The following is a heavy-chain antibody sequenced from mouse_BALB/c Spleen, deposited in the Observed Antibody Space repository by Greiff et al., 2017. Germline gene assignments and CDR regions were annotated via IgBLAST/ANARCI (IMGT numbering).Heavy chain of an antibody. CDR3: ARGFTTVVAPYAMDY. CDR2: ILPGSGST. CDR1: GYTFSSYW. D-gene: IGHD1-1*01. Sequence: QVQLKQSGAELMKPGASVKISCKATGYTFSSYWIEWVKQRPGHGLEWIGEILPGSGSTNYNEKFKGKATFTADTSSNTAYMQLSSLTSEDSAVYYCARGFTTVVAPYAMDYWGQGTSVTVSS. V-gene: IGHV1-9*01. J-gene: IGHJ4*01.